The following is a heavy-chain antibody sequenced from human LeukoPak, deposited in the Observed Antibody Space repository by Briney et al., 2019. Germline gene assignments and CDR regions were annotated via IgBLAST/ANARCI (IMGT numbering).Heavy chain of an antibody. CDR2: ISAYNGNT. V-gene: IGHV1-18*01. J-gene: IGHJ5*02. CDR1: GYTFASYG. Sequence: ASVKVSYKASGYTFASYGISWVRQAPGQGLEWMGWISAYNGNTNYAQKLQGRVTMTTDTSTSTAYMELSRLRSDDTAVYYCARGGCYSPLCWFDPWGQGTLVTVSS. CDR3: ARGGCYSPLCWFDP. D-gene: IGHD2-21*02.